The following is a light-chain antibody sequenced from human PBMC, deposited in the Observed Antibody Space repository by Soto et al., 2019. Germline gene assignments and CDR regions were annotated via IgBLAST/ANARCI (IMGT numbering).Light chain of an antibody. Sequence: SQLTQSPSSLSASVGSRVTITCRASQGISSYLAWYQQKKGKAPKLMIYAASTLQSGVPSRFSGSGYGTDFNLTISSLQTEDFAIYYCQQLNSYPLTFGGGTKVDI. CDR1: QGISSY. CDR3: QQLNSYPLT. V-gene: IGKV1-9*01. J-gene: IGKJ4*01. CDR2: AAS.